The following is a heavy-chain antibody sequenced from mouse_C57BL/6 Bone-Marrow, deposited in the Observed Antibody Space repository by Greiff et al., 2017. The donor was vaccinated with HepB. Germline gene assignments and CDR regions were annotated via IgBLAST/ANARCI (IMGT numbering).Heavy chain of an antibody. J-gene: IGHJ2*01. CDR3: ARWPTTTVVAPGY. V-gene: IGHV1-26*01. Sequence: EVQLQQSGPELVKPGASVKISCKASGYTFTDYYMNWVKQSHGKSLEWIGDINPNNGGTSYNQKFKGKATLTVDKSSSTAYMELRSLTSEDSAVYYWARWPTTTVVAPGYWRQGTTLTVSS. CDR2: INPNNGGT. CDR1: GYTFTDYY. D-gene: IGHD1-1*01.